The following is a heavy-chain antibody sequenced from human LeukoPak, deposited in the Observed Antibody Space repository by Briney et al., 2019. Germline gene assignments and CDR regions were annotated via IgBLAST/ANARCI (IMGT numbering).Heavy chain of an antibody. D-gene: IGHD4-17*01. V-gene: IGHV3-66*02. CDR2: IYSGGST. Sequence: GGSLRLSCAASGFTVSSNYMSWVRQAPGKGLEWVSVIYSGGSTYYADSVKGRFTISRDNSKNTLYLQMNSLRAEDTAVYYCARDYGDIYYYYYMDVWGKGTTVTVSS. J-gene: IGHJ6*03. CDR1: GFTVSSNY. CDR3: ARDYGDIYYYYYMDV.